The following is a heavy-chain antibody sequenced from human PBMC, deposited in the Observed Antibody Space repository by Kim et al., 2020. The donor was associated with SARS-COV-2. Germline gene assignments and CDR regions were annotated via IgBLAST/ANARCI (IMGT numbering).Heavy chain of an antibody. Sequence: GGSLRLSCAASGFTFSSYGMHWVRQAPGKGLEWVAVISYDGSNKYYADSVKGRFTISRDNSKNTLYLQMNSLRAEDTAVYYCAKAKSYSSGKKNYYYYGMDVWGQGTTVTVSS. CDR3: AKAKSYSSGKKNYYYYGMDV. J-gene: IGHJ6*02. CDR1: GFTFSSYG. D-gene: IGHD6-19*01. V-gene: IGHV3-30*18. CDR2: ISYDGSNK.